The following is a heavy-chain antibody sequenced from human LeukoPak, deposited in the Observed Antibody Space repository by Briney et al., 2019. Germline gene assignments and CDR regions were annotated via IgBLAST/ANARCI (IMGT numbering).Heavy chain of an antibody. CDR2: IYSGGST. CDR1: GFTFSISA. D-gene: IGHD2-15*01. V-gene: IGHV3-53*01. Sequence: GGSLRLSCAASGFTFSISAMTWVRQAPGKGLEWVSIIYSGGSTYYADSVKGRFTISRDNSKNTLYLQMNSLRAEDTAVYYCGILPGSGHWGQGTLVTVSS. CDR3: GILPGSGH. J-gene: IGHJ1*01.